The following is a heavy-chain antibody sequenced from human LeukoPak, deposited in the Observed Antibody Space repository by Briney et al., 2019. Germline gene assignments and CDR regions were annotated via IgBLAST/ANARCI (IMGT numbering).Heavy chain of an antibody. J-gene: IGHJ4*02. CDR3: ARGAMIFDY. D-gene: IGHD3-16*01. CDR1: GGSISSGSYY. CDR2: IYTSGST. V-gene: IGHV4-61*02. Sequence: SETLSLTCTVSGGSISSGSYYWSWIRQPAGKGLEWIGRIYTSGSTNYNPSLKSRVTISVDTSKNQFSLKLTSLTAADTAVYYCARGAMIFDYWGQGTLVNVSS.